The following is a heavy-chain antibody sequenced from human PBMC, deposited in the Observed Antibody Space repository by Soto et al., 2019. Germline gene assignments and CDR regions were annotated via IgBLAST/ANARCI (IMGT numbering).Heavy chain of an antibody. CDR2: ISNDGSS. Sequence: EVQLVESGGGLVQPGGSLRLSCVASGFTFSSYWMHWVRQAPGKGLVWVSSISNDGSSIYADPVKGRFTISRDNAKNTLYLQMNCLRAEDTAVYYCARLPNKSPLNWGQGTLVIVSP. V-gene: IGHV3-74*01. J-gene: IGHJ1*01. CDR3: ARLPNKSPLN. CDR1: GFTFSSYW.